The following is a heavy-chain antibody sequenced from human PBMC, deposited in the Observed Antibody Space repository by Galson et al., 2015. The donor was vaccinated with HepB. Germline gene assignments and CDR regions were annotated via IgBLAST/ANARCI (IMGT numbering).Heavy chain of an antibody. J-gene: IGHJ4*02. V-gene: IGHV3-64*01. CDR2: ISSNGGST. CDR3: ARGVEEQWLVRGGGDY. CDR1: GFTFSSYA. D-gene: IGHD6-19*01. Sequence: SLRLSCAASGFTFSSYAMHWVRQAPGKGLEYVSAISSNGGSTYYANSVKGRFTISRDNSKNTLYLQMGSLRAEDMAVYYCARGVEEQWLVRGGGDYWGQGTLVTVSS.